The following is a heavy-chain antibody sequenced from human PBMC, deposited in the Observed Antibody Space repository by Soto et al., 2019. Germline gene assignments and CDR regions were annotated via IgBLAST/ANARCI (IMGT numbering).Heavy chain of an antibody. V-gene: IGHV3-30-3*01. Sequence: QVQLVESGGGVVQPGRSLRLSCAASGFTFSSYAMHWVRQAPGKGLEWVAVISYDGSNKYYADSVKGRFTISRDNSKNTLYLQMNSLRAEDTAVYYCASGKWFGELRGFDGMDVWGQGTTVTVSS. CDR2: ISYDGSNK. D-gene: IGHD3-10*01. J-gene: IGHJ6*02. CDR3: ASGKWFGELRGFDGMDV. CDR1: GFTFSSYA.